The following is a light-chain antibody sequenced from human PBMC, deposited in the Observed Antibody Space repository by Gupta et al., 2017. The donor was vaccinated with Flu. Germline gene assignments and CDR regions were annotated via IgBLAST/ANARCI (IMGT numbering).Light chain of an antibody. J-gene: IGKJ4*01. Sequence: EIVMTQSPATLSVSPGERATLSCRASQSVSSNLAWYQQKPGQAPRLLIYGASTRATGIPARFSGSGSGREFTLTISSLQSEDFAVYYCQMHNTWPPDTFGGGTKVEIK. V-gene: IGKV3-15*01. CDR2: GAS. CDR3: QMHNTWPPDT. CDR1: QSVSSN.